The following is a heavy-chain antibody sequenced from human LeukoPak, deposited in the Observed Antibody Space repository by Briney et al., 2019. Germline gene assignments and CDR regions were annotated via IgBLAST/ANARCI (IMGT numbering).Heavy chain of an antibody. V-gene: IGHV1-2*06. CDR2: INPNRGGT. CDR3: AREITTTVTTYGWFDP. CDR1: VYTFTGYY. J-gene: IGHJ5*02. D-gene: IGHD4-11*01. Sequence: WASAKVSCKESVYTFTGYYMYRVCEGPGQRGERVGRINPNRGGTNYTQKFQGRVTMTSDTSISTAYMELSRLRSDDTAVYYCAREITTTVTTYGWFDPWGQGTLVTASS.